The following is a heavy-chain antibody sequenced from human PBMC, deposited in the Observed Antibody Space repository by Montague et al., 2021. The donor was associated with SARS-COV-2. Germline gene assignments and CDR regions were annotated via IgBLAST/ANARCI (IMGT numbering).Heavy chain of an antibody. CDR3: ARRGRELLPVATPIWGFDI. Sequence: SETLSLTCTVSGGSISSGDYFWDWIRQPPVKGLEWIGIISDSGRPHYNPSLTSRVTLSVDMSKNHFSLRLSSVTAADTAVYYCARRGRELLPVATPIWGFDIWGRGTMVTVSS. CDR2: ISDSGRP. CDR1: GGSISSGDYF. V-gene: IGHV4-39*02. J-gene: IGHJ3*02. D-gene: IGHD5-12*01.